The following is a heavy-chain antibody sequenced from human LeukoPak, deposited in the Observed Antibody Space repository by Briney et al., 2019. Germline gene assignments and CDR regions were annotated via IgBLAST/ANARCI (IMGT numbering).Heavy chain of an antibody. CDR2: ISGSGGST. Sequence: GGSLRLSCAASGFTFSSYAMSWVRRAPGKGLEWVSAISGSGGSTYYADSVKGRFTISRDNSKNTLYLQMNSLRAEDTAVYYCAKDTYYYEMSAWGQGTLGTVSS. J-gene: IGHJ5*02. CDR3: AKDTYYYEMSA. CDR1: GFTFSSYA. V-gene: IGHV3-23*01. D-gene: IGHD3-22*01.